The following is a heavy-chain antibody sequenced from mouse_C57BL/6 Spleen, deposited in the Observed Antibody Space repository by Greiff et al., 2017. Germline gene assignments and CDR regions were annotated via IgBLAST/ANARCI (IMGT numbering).Heavy chain of an antibody. V-gene: IGHV5-6*02. J-gene: IGHJ3*01. Sequence: DVMLVESGGDLVQPGGSLKLSCAASGFNFRSYGMSWVRQTPDKRLEWVATIISGGSYTDYTDSVKGRFTIARDNAKKTLYLQMSRLESEDTAMYYCYYGNFWFAYWGQATLVTVAA. D-gene: IGHD2-1*01. CDR2: IISGGSYT. CDR3: YYGNFWFAY. CDR1: GFNFRSYG.